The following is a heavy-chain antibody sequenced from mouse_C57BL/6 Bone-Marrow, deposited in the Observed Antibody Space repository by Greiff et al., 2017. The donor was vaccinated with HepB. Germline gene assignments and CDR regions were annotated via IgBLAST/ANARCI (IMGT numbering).Heavy chain of an antibody. J-gene: IGHJ3*01. D-gene: IGHD2-4*01. V-gene: IGHV5-4*01. CDR1: GFTFSSYA. Sequence: EVQLVESGGGLVKPGGSLKLSCAASGFTFSSYAMSWVRQTPEKRLEWVATISDGGSYTYYPDNVKGRFTISRDNAKNNLYLQMSHLKSEDTAMYYCARDRDYGAWFAYWGQGTLVTVSA. CDR2: ISDGGSYT. CDR3: ARDRDYGAWFAY.